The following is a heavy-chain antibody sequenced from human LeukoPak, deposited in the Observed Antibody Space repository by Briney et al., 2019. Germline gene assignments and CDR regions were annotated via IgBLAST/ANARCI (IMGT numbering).Heavy chain of an antibody. CDR2: IGGSGDST. V-gene: IGHV3-23*01. Sequence: GGSLRLPCAASGFVFSSYAMTWVRQAPGRGLEGVTSIGGSGDSTYFTDSPKGRFTISRDNSKNTLYLQMNSLSAEDTAVYFCAKDRVAVAGTVRVVDYWGQGTLVTVSS. J-gene: IGHJ4*02. CDR3: AKDRVAVAGTVRVVDY. D-gene: IGHD6-19*01. CDR1: GFVFSSYA.